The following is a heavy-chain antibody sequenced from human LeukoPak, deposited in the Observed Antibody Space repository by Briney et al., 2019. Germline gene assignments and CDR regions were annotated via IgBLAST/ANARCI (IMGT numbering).Heavy chain of an antibody. Sequence: PAGSLRLSCAASGFTFSSYSMNWVRQAPGKGLEWVSSISSSSSYIYYADSVKGRFTISRDNAKNSLYVQMNSLRAEDTAVYYCASLRYCSGGSCPPVAFDIWGQGTMVTVSS. CDR2: ISSSSSYI. D-gene: IGHD2-15*01. CDR1: GFTFSSYS. V-gene: IGHV3-21*04. CDR3: ASLRYCSGGSCPPVAFDI. J-gene: IGHJ3*02.